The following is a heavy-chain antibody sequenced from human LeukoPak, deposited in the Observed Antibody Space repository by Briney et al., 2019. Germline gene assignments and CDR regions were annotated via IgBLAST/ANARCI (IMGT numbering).Heavy chain of an antibody. CDR3: ARGRGVVTATYYYYHYMDV. CDR2: INHSGST. Sequence: SETLSLTCAVYGGSFSGYYWSWIRQPPGKGLEWIGEINHSGSTNYNPSLKSRVTISVDTSKNQFSLKLSSVTAADTAVYYCARGRGVVTATYYYYHYMDVWGKGTTVTVSS. CDR1: GGSFSGYY. D-gene: IGHD2-21*02. J-gene: IGHJ6*03. V-gene: IGHV4-34*01.